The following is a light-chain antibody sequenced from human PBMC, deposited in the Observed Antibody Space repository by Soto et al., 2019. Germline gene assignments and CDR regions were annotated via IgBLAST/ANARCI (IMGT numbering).Light chain of an antibody. V-gene: IGLV1-40*01. CDR1: SSNIGAGYD. CDR2: ANI. Sequence: QSVLTQPPSVSGAPGQRVTISCTGSSSNIGAGYDVHWYQQLPGTAPTLLMFANINRPSGVPDRFSGSKSGTSAFLAITGLQAEDEADYYCQSYDSSLSAYVFGTGTKVTV. J-gene: IGLJ1*01. CDR3: QSYDSSLSAYV.